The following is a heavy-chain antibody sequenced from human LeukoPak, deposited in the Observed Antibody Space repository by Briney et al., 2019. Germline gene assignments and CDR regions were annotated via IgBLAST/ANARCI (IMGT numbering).Heavy chain of an antibody. CDR2: ISYSGST. CDR1: GGSISSYF. CDR3: ARVRRYYYDSSGYYYYMDV. J-gene: IGHJ6*03. D-gene: IGHD3-22*01. V-gene: IGHV4-59*01. Sequence: SETLSLTCTVSGGSISSYFWSWIRQPPGKGLEWIGYISYSGSTNYNPSLKSRVTISVDTSKSQFSLKLSSVTAADTAVYYCARVRRYYYDSSGYYYYMDVWGKGTTVTVSS.